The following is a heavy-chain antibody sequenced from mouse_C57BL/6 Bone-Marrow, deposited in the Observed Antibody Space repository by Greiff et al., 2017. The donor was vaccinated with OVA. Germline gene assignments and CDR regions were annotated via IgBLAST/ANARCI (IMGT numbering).Heavy chain of an antibody. CDR1: GYTFTTYP. CDR2: FHPYHDDT. J-gene: IGHJ3*01. V-gene: IGHV1-47*01. Sequence: QVQLQQSGAELVKPGASVKMSCKASGYTFTTYPIAWMKQNHGKSLVWIGNFHPYHDDTKYNEKFKGKATLTVEKSSSTVYLELRRLTSDDSAVYYCARPGDYDGDWFAYWGQGTLVTVSA. D-gene: IGHD2-4*01. CDR3: ARPGDYDGDWFAY.